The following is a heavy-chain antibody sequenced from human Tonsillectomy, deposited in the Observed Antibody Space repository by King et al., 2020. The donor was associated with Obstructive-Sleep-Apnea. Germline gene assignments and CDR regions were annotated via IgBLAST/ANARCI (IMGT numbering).Heavy chain of an antibody. D-gene: IGHD3-10*01. CDR1: GFAFSSFY. V-gene: IGHV3-21*01. CDR3: ARDWALTGRAFDY. CDR2: ISSSRCYI. Sequence: VQLVESGGGLVKPGGSLRLSCAASGFAFSSFYMNWVRQAPGKGLEWVSSISSSRCYIKYADSVKGRFTISRDNAKNSLYLQMNSLRAEDTAVYYCARDWALTGRAFDYWGQGTLVTVSS. J-gene: IGHJ4*02.